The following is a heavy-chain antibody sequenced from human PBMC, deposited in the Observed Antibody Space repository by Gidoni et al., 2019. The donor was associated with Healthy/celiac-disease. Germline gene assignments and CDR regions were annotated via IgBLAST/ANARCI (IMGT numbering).Heavy chain of an antibody. CDR3: VKDGCSGGSCYSGMDV. J-gene: IGHJ6*02. V-gene: IGHV3-64D*06. CDR2: ISSNGGST. D-gene: IGHD2-15*01. Sequence: EVQLVESGGGLVQPGGSLRPSCSASGFTFGSYALHWVRQAPGKGLEYVSAISSNGGSTYYAASVKGRFTISRDNSKNTLYLQMSSLRAEDTAVYYCVKDGCSGGSCYSGMDVWGQGTTVTVSS. CDR1: GFTFGSYA.